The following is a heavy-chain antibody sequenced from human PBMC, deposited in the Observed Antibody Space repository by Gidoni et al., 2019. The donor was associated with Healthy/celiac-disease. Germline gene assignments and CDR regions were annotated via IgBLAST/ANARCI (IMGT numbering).Heavy chain of an antibody. D-gene: IGHD4-17*01. Sequence: QVQLVQSGAEVKKPGASVKVSCQASCSTFTSYGISWVRQPPGQGLEWMGWISAYNGNTNYAQKLQGRVTMTTDTSTSTAYMELRSLRSDDTAVYYCARAGATVTTHPNWIWGQGTMVTVSS. V-gene: IGHV1-18*01. CDR1: CSTFTSYG. CDR2: ISAYNGNT. J-gene: IGHJ3*02. CDR3: ARAGATVTTHPNWI.